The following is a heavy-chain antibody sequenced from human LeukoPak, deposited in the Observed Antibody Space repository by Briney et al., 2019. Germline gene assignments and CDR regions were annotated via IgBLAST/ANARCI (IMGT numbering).Heavy chain of an antibody. Sequence: ASVKVSCKASGYTFTGYYMFWVRQAPGQGLEWMGWINPNSGGTNYAQKFQGRVTMTRDTSISTAYMELSRLRSDDTAVYYCARELTLRWRWFDPWGQGTLVTVSS. CDR1: GYTFTGYY. CDR2: INPNSGGT. D-gene: IGHD5-24*01. CDR3: ARELTLRWRWFDP. V-gene: IGHV1-2*02. J-gene: IGHJ5*02.